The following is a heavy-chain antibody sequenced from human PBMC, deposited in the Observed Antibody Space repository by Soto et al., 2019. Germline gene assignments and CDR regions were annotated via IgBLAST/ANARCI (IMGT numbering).Heavy chain of an antibody. CDR2: IYPGDPDT. D-gene: IGHD5-18*01. V-gene: IGHV5-51*01. Sequence: PGESLKISCKGSGYSFTSYWIGWVRQIPGKGLEWMGIIYPGDPDTRYSPSFQGQVTISADKSISTAYLQWSSLKASDTAMYYCALTQYSYRPEKSAFDIWGQGTMVTVSS. CDR1: GYSFTSYW. J-gene: IGHJ3*02. CDR3: ALTQYSYRPEKSAFDI.